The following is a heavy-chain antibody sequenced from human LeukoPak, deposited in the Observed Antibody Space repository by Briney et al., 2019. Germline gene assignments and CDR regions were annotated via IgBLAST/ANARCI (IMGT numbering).Heavy chain of an antibody. J-gene: IGHJ3*02. D-gene: IGHD3-22*01. CDR3: ARVKSYYYDTSDKDAFDI. Sequence: GSVKVSCKASGYTFTSYGISWVRQAPGQGLEWMGWISAYNGNTNYAQKLQGRVTMTTDTSTSTAYMELRSLRSEDTAVYYCARVKSYYYDTSDKDAFDIWGQGTMVTVSS. CDR1: GYTFTSYG. CDR2: ISAYNGNT. V-gene: IGHV1-18*01.